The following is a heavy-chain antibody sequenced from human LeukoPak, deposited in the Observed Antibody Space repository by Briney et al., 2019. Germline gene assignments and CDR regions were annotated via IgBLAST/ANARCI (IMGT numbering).Heavy chain of an antibody. CDR3: ARGYLGGYSYGRNNWFDP. J-gene: IGHJ5*02. CDR2: IYYSGST. Sequence: SQTLSLTCTVSGDSISSGVYYWSWIRQHPGKGLEWIGYIYYSGSTYYNPSLKSRVTTSVDTSKNQFSLKLSSVTAADTAVYYCARGYLGGYSYGRNNWFDPWGQGTLVTVSS. D-gene: IGHD5-18*01. CDR1: GDSISSGVYY. V-gene: IGHV4-31*03.